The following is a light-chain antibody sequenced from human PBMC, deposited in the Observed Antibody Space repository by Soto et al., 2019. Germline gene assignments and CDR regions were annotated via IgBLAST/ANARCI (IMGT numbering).Light chain of an antibody. CDR2: DAS. Sequence: EIVLTQSPASLSLSPGKRTTLSCMAGQSVSDYLDWYQQKPGQPPRLHFFDASNRATGVPARFSAGGSGTDFTLTISRLEPEDFAVYYCQQYGSSPGLFTFVPGTKVDNK. V-gene: IGKV3-20*01. CDR1: QSVSDY. J-gene: IGKJ3*01. CDR3: QQYGSSPGLFT.